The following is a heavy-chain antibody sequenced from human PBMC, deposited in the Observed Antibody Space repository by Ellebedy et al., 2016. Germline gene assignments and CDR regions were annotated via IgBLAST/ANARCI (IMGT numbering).Heavy chain of an antibody. V-gene: IGHV4-4*02. CDR2: IHHSGST. CDR3: ARKNLD. J-gene: IGHJ4*02. Sequence: SETLSLTCAVSGGSISTNNWWSWVRQPPGKGLEWIGEIHHSGSTNYNPSLKTRVTISIDTSNNQFSLNVSSVTAADTAMYYCARKNLDWGQGTLVTVSS. CDR1: GGSISTNNW.